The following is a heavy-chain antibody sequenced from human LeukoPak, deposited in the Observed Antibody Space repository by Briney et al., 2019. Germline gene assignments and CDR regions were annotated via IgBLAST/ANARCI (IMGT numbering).Heavy chain of an antibody. CDR1: GGSIISRDSH. D-gene: IGHD6-19*01. V-gene: IGHV4-30-4*08. J-gene: IGHJ4*02. CDR2: INYDGTT. CDR3: ASYRLAAAGKGN. Sequence: SETLSLTCTVSGGSIISRDSHWSWIRQPRGKGLEWIGYINYDGTTHYSPSLESRLTISVDTSKNQFSLKLSLVTAADTAVYYCASYRLAAAGKGNWGQGTLVTVSS.